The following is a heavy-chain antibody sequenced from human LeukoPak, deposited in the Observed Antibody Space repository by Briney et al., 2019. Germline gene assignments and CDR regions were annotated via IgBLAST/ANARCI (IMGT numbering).Heavy chain of an antibody. V-gene: IGHV4-59*01. Sequence: SETLSLTCTVSGGSISSDYWSWIRQPPGKGLEWIGYIPYSGSTNYNPSLKRRVTISVDTSKNQFSLRLSSVTAADTAVYFCARVAAAGTGYYYMDVWGKGTTVTVSS. CDR1: GGSISSDY. J-gene: IGHJ6*03. CDR3: ARVAAAGTGYYYMDV. CDR2: IPYSGST. D-gene: IGHD6-13*01.